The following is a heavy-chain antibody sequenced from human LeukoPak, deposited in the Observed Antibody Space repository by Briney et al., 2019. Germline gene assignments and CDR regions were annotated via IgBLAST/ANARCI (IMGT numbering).Heavy chain of an antibody. Sequence: GGSLRLSCAASGFTYSSYGMHWVRQAPGKGLEWVAFIRFDGSNKYYADSVKGRFTISRDNSKNTLYLQMNSLRAEDTAMYYCAKDNDYSNSWIDYWGQGTLVTASS. V-gene: IGHV3-30*02. CDR2: IRFDGSNK. D-gene: IGHD6-13*01. CDR1: GFTYSSYG. J-gene: IGHJ4*02. CDR3: AKDNDYSNSWIDY.